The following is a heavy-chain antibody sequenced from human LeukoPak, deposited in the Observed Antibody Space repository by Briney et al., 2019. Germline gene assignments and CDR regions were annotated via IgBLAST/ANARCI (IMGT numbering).Heavy chain of an antibody. CDR2: IIPIFGTA. J-gene: IGHJ6*03. Sequence: ASVKVSCKASGGTFSSYAISWVRQAPGQGLEWVGGIIPIFGTANYAQKFQGRVTITADKSTSTAYMELSSLRSEDTAVYYCARVYSSSWPTQYYMDVWGKGTTVTVSS. V-gene: IGHV1-69*06. CDR1: GGTFSSYA. D-gene: IGHD6-13*01. CDR3: ARVYSSSWPTQYYMDV.